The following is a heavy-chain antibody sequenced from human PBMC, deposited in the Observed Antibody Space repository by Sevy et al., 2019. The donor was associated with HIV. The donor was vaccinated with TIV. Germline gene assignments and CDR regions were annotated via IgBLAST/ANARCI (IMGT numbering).Heavy chain of an antibody. CDR1: GFPFNDHA. V-gene: IGHV3-9*01. J-gene: IGHJ6*02. Sequence: GGSLRLSCAASGFPFNDHAMHWVRQVPGKGLEWVSGISWNSRNIGYADSVKGRFTISRDNARHFGYLEMNSLRPEDTAFYYCAKDINRGCDGVNCYSYSYYFYGLDVWGQGTTVTVSS. CDR2: ISWNSRNI. D-gene: IGHD2-21*01. CDR3: AKDINRGCDGVNCYSYSYYFYGLDV.